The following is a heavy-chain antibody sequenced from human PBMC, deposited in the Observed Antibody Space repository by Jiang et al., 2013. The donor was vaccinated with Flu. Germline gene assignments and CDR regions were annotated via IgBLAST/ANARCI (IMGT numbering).Heavy chain of an antibody. CDR3: ARDKRFSEFDP. J-gene: IGHJ5*02. D-gene: IGHD3-3*01. CDR2: FYSGAGT. V-gene: IGHV4-61*02. Sequence: GLVKPSQTLSLTCTVSGDSISSDFYYWHWIRQPAGKGLEWIGRFYSGAGTKYNPSLEGRVSISVDTSKNQFSLRLSSVTAADTAVYYCARDKRFSEFDPWGQGILVTVSS. CDR1: GDSISSDFYY.